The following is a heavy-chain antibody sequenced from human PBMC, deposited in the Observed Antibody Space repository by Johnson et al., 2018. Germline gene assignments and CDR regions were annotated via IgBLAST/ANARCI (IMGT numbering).Heavy chain of an antibody. Sequence: EELVESGAEVKKAGESLKISCKGSGNHFTTYWIGWVRQMHGKGLEWMGIIYPGDSDTRYSPSFQGTVIISADTPISPAYLHWSSLKDSDTAMYYCARHLGCSGGSCDVNDAFDIWGQGTMVTVSS. D-gene: IGHD2-15*01. CDR2: IYPGDSDT. CDR3: ARHLGCSGGSCDVNDAFDI. CDR1: GNHFTTYW. V-gene: IGHV5-51*01. J-gene: IGHJ3*02.